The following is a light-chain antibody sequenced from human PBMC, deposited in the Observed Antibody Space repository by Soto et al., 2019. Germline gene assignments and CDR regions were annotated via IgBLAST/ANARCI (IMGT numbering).Light chain of an antibody. Sequence: QSALTQPRSVSASPGQSVTISCTGTSSNVGGYNYVSWYQQNPGKAPKLMIYDATKRPSGVPDRFSGSKSGNAASLTISGLQAEDEADYYCCSYAASYTLVFGGGTKFTVL. CDR3: CSYAASYTLV. CDR2: DAT. CDR1: SSNVGGYNY. J-gene: IGLJ2*01. V-gene: IGLV2-11*01.